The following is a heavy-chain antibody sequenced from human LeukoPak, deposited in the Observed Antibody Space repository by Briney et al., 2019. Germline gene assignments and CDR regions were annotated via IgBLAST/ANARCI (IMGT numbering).Heavy chain of an antibody. CDR2: ISQSGGRST. J-gene: IGHJ5*02. Sequence: GGSLRLSCAASGFTFNNYAMTWVRQAPGEGLEWVAFISQSGGRSTDYADSVRGRFTISRDNSEDTLYLQMNSLRAEDTAVYHCARDLGCSTSSCRYNWFDPWGQGTLVTVSS. CDR1: GFTFNNYA. D-gene: IGHD2-2*01. V-gene: IGHV3-23*01. CDR3: ARDLGCSTSSCRYNWFDP.